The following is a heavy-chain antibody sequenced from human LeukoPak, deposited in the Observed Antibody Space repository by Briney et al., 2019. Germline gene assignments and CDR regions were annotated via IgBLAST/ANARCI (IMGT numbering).Heavy chain of an antibody. CDR1: GFTFRNYL. CDR3: GRGGDGINV. Sequence: GSLRLSCAVPGFTFRNYLMHWVRHAPGQGLVWVSRINQDETKAYADSVKGRFTVSRDNAKNMMYLQLNGLRVEDTAVYFCGRGGDGINVWGQGTTVIVSS. V-gene: IGHV3-74*01. CDR2: INQDETKA. D-gene: IGHD5-24*01. J-gene: IGHJ3*01.